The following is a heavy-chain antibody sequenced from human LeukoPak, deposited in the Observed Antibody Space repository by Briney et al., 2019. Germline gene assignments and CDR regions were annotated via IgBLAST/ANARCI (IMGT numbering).Heavy chain of an antibody. J-gene: IGHJ4*02. Sequence: PGGSLRLSCAASGFTFSSYTMNWVRQSPGKGLEWLSYISSSSNTIYHADSVRGRFTISRDNAKNSLYLQMNSLRAEDTAVYYCARDWYSYAYGWGQGTLVTVSS. CDR2: ISSSSNTI. V-gene: IGHV3-48*01. D-gene: IGHD5-18*01. CDR3: ARDWYSYAYG. CDR1: GFTFSSYT.